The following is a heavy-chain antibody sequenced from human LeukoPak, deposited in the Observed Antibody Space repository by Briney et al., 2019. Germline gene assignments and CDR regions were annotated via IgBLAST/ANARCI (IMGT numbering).Heavy chain of an antibody. J-gene: IGHJ5*02. V-gene: IGHV4-61*01. CDR3: ARADVNNWFDP. CDR1: GGSINSGNYY. Sequence: SETLSLTCTVSGGSINSGNYYWGWIRQPPGKGLEWIGYIYYSGSTNYNPSLKSRVTISVDTSKNQFSLKLSSVTAADTAVYYCARADVNNWFDPWGQGTLVTVSS. CDR2: IYYSGST.